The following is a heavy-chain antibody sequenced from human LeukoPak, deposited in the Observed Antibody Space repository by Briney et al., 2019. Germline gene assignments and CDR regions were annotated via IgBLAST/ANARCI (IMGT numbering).Heavy chain of an antibody. CDR3: ARDGSGHWFDL. J-gene: IGHJ5*02. V-gene: IGHV1-18*04. CDR2: INAYNGDT. Sequence: VASVKVSCKASGYTFNTYGISWVRQAPGQGLEWMGWINAYNGDTNHAQKFQGRVTMTTDTSTTTAYMELGSLRSDDTAVYYCARDGSGHWFDLWGQGTLVTVSS. CDR1: GYTFNTYG. D-gene: IGHD6-25*01.